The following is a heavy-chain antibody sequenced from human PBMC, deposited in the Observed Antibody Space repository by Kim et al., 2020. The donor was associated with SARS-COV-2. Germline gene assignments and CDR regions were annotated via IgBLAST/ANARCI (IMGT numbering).Heavy chain of an antibody. CDR2: IIPIFGTA. J-gene: IGHJ4*02. Sequence: ASVKVSCKASGGTFSSYAISWVRQAPGQGLEWMGGIIPIFGTANYAQKFQGRVTITADESTSTAYMELSSLRSEDTAVYYCARGPLLRFLEWLFDYWGQGTLVTVSS. CDR3: ARGPLLRFLEWLFDY. CDR1: GGTFSSYA. D-gene: IGHD3-3*01. V-gene: IGHV1-69*13.